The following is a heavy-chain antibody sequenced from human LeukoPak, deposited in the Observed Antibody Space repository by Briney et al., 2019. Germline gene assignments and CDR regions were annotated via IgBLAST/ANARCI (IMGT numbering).Heavy chain of an antibody. CDR3: AKACYYGSGNQFDY. V-gene: IGHV3-53*01. Sequence: GGSLRLSCAASGFTVSGKFMSWVHQAPGKGLEWVSVIYSGGGTYYADSVKGRFTISRDNSKNTLYLQMNSLRAEDTAVYYCAKACYYGSGNQFDYWGQGTLVIVSS. CDR1: GFTVSGKF. D-gene: IGHD3-10*01. CDR2: IYSGGGT. J-gene: IGHJ4*02.